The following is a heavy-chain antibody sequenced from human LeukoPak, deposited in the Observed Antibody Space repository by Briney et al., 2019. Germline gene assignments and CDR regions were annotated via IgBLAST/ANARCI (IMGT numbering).Heavy chain of an antibody. J-gene: IGHJ6*03. V-gene: IGHV3-48*04. CDR3: ARRNHIVVVPAVWRNYYYYYMDV. D-gene: IGHD2-2*01. CDR2: ISSSSSTI. CDR1: GFTFSSYS. Sequence: GGSLRLSCAASGFTFSSYSMNWVRQAPGKGLEWVSYISSSSSTIYYADSVKGRFTISRDNAKNSLYLQMNSLRAEDTAVYYCARRNHIVVVPAVWRNYYYYYMDVWGKGTTVTVSS.